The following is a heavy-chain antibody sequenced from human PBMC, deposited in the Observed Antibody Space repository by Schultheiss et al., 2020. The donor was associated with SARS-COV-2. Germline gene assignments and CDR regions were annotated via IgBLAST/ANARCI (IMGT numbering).Heavy chain of an antibody. CDR1: GYTFTSYG. Sequence: ASVKVSCKASGYTFTSYGISWVRQAPGQGLGWMGWISAYNGNTNYAQKLQGRVTMTTDTSTSTAYMELRSLRSDDTAVYYCARDRDIVVVPAAILEAGYFDYWGQGTLVTVSS. CDR2: ISAYNGNT. D-gene: IGHD2-2*02. J-gene: IGHJ4*02. V-gene: IGHV1-18*01. CDR3: ARDRDIVVVPAAILEAGYFDY.